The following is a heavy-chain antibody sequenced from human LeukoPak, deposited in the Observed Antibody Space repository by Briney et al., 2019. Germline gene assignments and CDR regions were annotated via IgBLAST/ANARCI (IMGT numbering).Heavy chain of an antibody. V-gene: IGHV3-7*01. Sequence: GGSLRVSCAASGFTFSSYWMSWVRQAPGNGLEWVANIKQDGSEKYYVDSVKGRFTISRDNAKNSLYLQMNSLRAEDTAVYYCARGVLWFGELLHDAFDIWGQGTMVTVSS. CDR3: ARGVLWFGELLHDAFDI. CDR1: GFTFSSYW. J-gene: IGHJ3*02. D-gene: IGHD3-10*01. CDR2: IKQDGSEK.